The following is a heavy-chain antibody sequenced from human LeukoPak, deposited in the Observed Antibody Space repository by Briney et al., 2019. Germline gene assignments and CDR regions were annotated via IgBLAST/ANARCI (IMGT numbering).Heavy chain of an antibody. J-gene: IGHJ6*02. Sequence: GGSLRLSCAASGFTFSSYSMNWVRQAPGKGLEWVSSISSSSSYICYADSVKGRFTISRDNAKNSLYLQMNSLRAEDTAVYYCARDCGSSTSCYYYYGMDVWGQGTTVTVSS. CDR3: ARDCGSSTSCYYYYGMDV. V-gene: IGHV3-21*01. D-gene: IGHD2-2*01. CDR1: GFTFSSYS. CDR2: ISSSSSYI.